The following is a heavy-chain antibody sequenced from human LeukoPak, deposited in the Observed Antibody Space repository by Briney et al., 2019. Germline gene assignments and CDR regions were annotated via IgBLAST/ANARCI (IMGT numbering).Heavy chain of an antibody. Sequence: SETQSLTCTVSGVSIKNYYWSWIRQPPGKGLEWIGYIYYSGSTYYNPSLKSRVTISVDTSKNQFSLKLSSVTAADTAVYYCARDCGGDCYRVGDAFDIWGQGTMVTVSS. CDR1: GVSIKNYY. CDR2: IYYSGST. J-gene: IGHJ3*02. V-gene: IGHV4-59*12. CDR3: ARDCGGDCYRVGDAFDI. D-gene: IGHD2-21*02.